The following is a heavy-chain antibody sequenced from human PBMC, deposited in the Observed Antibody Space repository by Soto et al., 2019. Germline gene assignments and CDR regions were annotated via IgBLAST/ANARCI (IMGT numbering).Heavy chain of an antibody. CDR2: ISYDGSNK. J-gene: IGHJ4*02. V-gene: IGHV3-30*18. D-gene: IGHD5-18*01. CDR3: AKGFSYSVIDY. Sequence: QVQLVESGGGVVQPGRSLRLSCAASGFTFSTYGMHWVRQAPGKGLEWVAVISYDGSNKYYADSVKGRFTISRDNSKNTVYLQMSSLRAEDMAVYYCAKGFSYSVIDYWGQGTLVTVSS. CDR1: GFTFSTYG.